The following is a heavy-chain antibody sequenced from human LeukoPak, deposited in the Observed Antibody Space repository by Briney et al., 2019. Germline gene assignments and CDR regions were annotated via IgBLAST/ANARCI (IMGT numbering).Heavy chain of an antibody. CDR2: ISGSGGST. Sequence: PGGSLRLSCAASGFTFSSYAMSWVRQAPGKGLEWVSAISGSGGSTYYADSVKGRFTISRDNSKNTLYLQMNSLRAEDTAVHYCAKIPGYYDFWSGYSAPPTDYWGQGTLVTVSS. CDR1: GFTFSSYA. J-gene: IGHJ4*02. CDR3: AKIPGYYDFWSGYSAPPTDY. V-gene: IGHV3-23*01. D-gene: IGHD3-3*01.